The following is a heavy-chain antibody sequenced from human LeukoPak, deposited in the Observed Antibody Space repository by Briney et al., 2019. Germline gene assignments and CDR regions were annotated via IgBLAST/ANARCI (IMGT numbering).Heavy chain of an antibody. CDR3: AKYGPQDSGSSHFDY. CDR2: IRDSGSST. D-gene: IGHD1-26*01. J-gene: IGHJ4*02. Sequence: HPGGALRLSRAASGFTFSSYAMSWVRQAPGKGLEWVSAIRDSGSSTHYADSVKGRFTTSRDNSKNTLFLQMNSLRAEDTAIYYCAKYGPQDSGSSHFDYWGQGALVTVSS. V-gene: IGHV3-23*01. CDR1: GFTFSSYA.